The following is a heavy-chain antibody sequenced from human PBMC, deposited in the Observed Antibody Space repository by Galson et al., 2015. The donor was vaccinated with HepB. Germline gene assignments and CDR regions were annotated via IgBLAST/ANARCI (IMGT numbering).Heavy chain of an antibody. CDR3: TGQLGGVHYY. CDR2: TYYRSKWYN. CDR1: GDSVSSNSAA. J-gene: IGHJ4*02. D-gene: IGHD2-8*02. Sequence: AISGDSVSSNSAAWGWIRQSPSRGLEWLGRTYYRSKWYNNYAISVNSRITIDPDTSKNQFSLQLNSVTPEDTAVYYCTGQLGGVHYYWSLGTLVTVSS. V-gene: IGHV6-1*01.